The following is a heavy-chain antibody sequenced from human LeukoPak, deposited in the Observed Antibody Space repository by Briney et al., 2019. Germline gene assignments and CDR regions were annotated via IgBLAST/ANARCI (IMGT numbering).Heavy chain of an antibody. CDR2: INHSGST. D-gene: IGHD3-10*01. V-gene: IGHV4-34*01. J-gene: IGHJ5*02. CDR1: GGSFSGYY. Sequence: SETLSLTCAVYGGSFSGYYWSWIRQPPGKGLEWIGEINHSGSTNYNPSLKSRVTISVDTSKNQFSLKLSSVTAADTAVYYCAKSLYGSGSYYNWFDPWGQGTLVTVSS. CDR3: AKSLYGSGSYYNWFDP.